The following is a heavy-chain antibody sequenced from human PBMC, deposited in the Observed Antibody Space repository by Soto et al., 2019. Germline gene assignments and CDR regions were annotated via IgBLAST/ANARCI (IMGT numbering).Heavy chain of an antibody. V-gene: IGHV3-73*01. CDR1: GVTFSGSD. CDR3: TRGYSGYDFPTYYYYGMDV. CDR2: IRHKANCYAT. Sequence: GGSLRLPCAASGVTFSGSDMPRGRPASGKGPDWVGSIRHKANCYATAYAASVKGRFTISRDDSKNTTYLQMHSLKTENTAVYYCTRGYSGYDFPTYYYYGMDVWGQGTTVTVSS. J-gene: IGHJ6*02. D-gene: IGHD5-12*01.